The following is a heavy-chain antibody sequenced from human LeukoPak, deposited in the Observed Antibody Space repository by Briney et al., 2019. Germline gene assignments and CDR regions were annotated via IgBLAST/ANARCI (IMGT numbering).Heavy chain of an antibody. Sequence: ETLSLTCTVSGGSISSYYWSWVRQAPGKGLEWVSAISGSGGSTYYADSVKGRFTISRDNSKNTLYLQMNSLRAEDTAVYYCAKEKEDYYYYYGMDVWGQGTTVTVSS. V-gene: IGHV3-23*01. CDR2: ISGSGGST. CDR3: AKEKEDYYYYYGMDV. CDR1: GGSISSYY. J-gene: IGHJ6*02.